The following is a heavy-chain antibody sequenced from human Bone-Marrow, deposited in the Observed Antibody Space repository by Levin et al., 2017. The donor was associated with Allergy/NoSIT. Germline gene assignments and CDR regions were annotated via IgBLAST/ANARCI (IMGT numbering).Heavy chain of an antibody. J-gene: IGHJ6*03. Sequence: SVKVSCKASGGTFSSYAISWVRQAPGQGLEWMGGIIPIFGTANYAQKFQGRVTITADKSTSTAYMELSSLRSEDTAVYYCARGSGSGITRAGMDVWGKGTTVTVSS. CDR2: IIPIFGTA. CDR1: GGTFSSYA. D-gene: IGHD3-10*01. V-gene: IGHV1-69*06. CDR3: ARGSGSGITRAGMDV.